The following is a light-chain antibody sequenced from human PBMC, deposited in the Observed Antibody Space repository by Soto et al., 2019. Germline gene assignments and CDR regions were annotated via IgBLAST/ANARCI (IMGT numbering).Light chain of an antibody. CDR1: QSVLYRSNKKNY. CDR3: QQYYDSPLT. J-gene: IGKJ4*01. CDR2: WAS. Sequence: DIVMTQSPDSLAVSLGERATINCKSSQSVLYRSNKKNYLAWYRQKPGQPPKLLIYWASTRESGVPDRFSGSGSGTDFTLTISSLQAEDVAVYYCQQYYDSPLTFGGGTKVEI. V-gene: IGKV4-1*01.